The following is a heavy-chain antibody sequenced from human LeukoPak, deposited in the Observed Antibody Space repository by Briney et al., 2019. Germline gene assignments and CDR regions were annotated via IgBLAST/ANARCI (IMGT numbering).Heavy chain of an antibody. CDR2: IYYSGTT. V-gene: IGHV4-59*01. CDR3: ARGRSDYPDRFDY. CDR1: GGSISSYH. J-gene: IGHJ4*02. D-gene: IGHD4-17*01. Sequence: SETLSLTCTVSGGSISSYHWSWIRQPPGKGLEWVGYIYYSGTTNYNPSLKSRVTISVDTSKNHFSLKLSSVTAADTAVYYCARGRSDYPDRFDYWGQGTLVTVSS.